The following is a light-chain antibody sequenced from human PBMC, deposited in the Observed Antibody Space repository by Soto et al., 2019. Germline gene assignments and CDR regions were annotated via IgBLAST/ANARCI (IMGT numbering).Light chain of an antibody. V-gene: IGKV1-5*01. CDR3: QQYYISPWT. J-gene: IGKJ1*01. Sequence: DIQMTQSPSTLSASVGDRVTITFRASQSISSWLAWYQQKPGKAPKLLIYDASSLESGVPSRFSGSGSGTEFTLTISSLQPEDVATYYCQQYYISPWTFGQGTKVDIK. CDR2: DAS. CDR1: QSISSW.